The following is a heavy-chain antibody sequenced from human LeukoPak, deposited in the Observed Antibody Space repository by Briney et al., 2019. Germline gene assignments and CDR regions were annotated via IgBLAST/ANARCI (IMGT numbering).Heavy chain of an antibody. CDR3: ARGIAVAGTVYFDY. D-gene: IGHD6-19*01. CDR1: GFTFSSYW. CDR2: IKQDGSEK. Sequence: PGGSLRLSCAASGFTFSSYWMSWVRQAPGKGLEWVANIKQDGSEKYYVDSVKGRFTISRDNAKNSLYLQMNSLRAEDTAVYYCARGIAVAGTVYFDYWGQGTLVTVSS. J-gene: IGHJ4*02. V-gene: IGHV3-7*03.